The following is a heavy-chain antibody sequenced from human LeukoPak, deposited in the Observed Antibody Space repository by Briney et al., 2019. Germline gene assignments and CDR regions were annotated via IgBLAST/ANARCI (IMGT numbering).Heavy chain of an antibody. J-gene: IGHJ5*02. V-gene: IGHV3-48*03. CDR3: ARSLEFVP. CDR1: GFTFCTYD. Sequence: GGSLRLSCAASGFTFCTYDINWARQAPGKGLEWFSYISISGSTIYNADSVKGRFTISRDNAKNSLYLQMSSLRAEDTAVYYCARSLEFVPWGQGPVVTVSS. CDR2: ISISGSTI.